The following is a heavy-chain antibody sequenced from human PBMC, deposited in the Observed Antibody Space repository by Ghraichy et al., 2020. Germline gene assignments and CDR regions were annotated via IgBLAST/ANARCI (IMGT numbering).Heavy chain of an antibody. CDR1: GGSISSYY. D-gene: IGHD3-22*01. CDR3: ARAGDYYDSSGYYPPEFDY. Sequence: TLSLTCTVSGGSISSYYWSWIRQPPGKGLEWIGYIYYSGSTNYNPSLKSRVTISVDTSKNQFSLKLSSVTAADTAVYYCARAGDYYDSSGYYPPEFDYWGQGTLVTVSS. CDR2: IYYSGST. V-gene: IGHV4-59*01. J-gene: IGHJ4*02.